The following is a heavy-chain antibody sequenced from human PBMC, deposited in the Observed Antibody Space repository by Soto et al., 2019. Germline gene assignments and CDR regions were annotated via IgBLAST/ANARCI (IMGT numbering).Heavy chain of an antibody. CDR3: ASDRGYDLWSGSRGMDV. J-gene: IGHJ6*02. CDR1: GFTFSRHA. V-gene: IGHV3-30-3*01. CDR2: ISFDGTNK. D-gene: IGHD3-3*01. Sequence: GGSLRLACEASGFTFSRHAMHWVRQAPGKGLEWVAIISFDGTNKHYADSVKGRFTISRDNSKNTVYLQMNSLRNDDTAVYYYASDRGYDLWSGSRGMDVWGQGTTVTVSS.